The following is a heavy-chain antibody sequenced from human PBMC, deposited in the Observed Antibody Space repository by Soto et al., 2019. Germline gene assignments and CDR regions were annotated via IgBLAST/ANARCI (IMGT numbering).Heavy chain of an antibody. J-gene: IGHJ4*02. Sequence: EVQLLESGGGLVQPGGSLRLSCAASGFTFSSYAMSWVRKAPGKGLEWVSASSGSGGITYYAYSVQGRFTISRDNCENTLYLQMNSLRAEDTAVYYCARGDGYDLWSGSPTSFDYWGQGTLVTVSS. CDR1: GFTFSSYA. CDR3: ARGDGYDLWSGSPTSFDY. D-gene: IGHD3-3*01. V-gene: IGHV3-23*01. CDR2: SSGSGGIT.